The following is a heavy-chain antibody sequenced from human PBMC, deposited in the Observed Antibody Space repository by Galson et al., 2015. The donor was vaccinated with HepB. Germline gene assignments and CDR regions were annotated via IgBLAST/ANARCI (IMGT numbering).Heavy chain of an antibody. Sequence: SLRLSCAASGFTFSDYYMSWIRQAPGKGLEWVSYISSSSSYTNYADSVKGRFTISRDNAKNSLYLQMNSLRAEDTAVYYCARLAVAGMLYYYMDVWGKGTTVTVSS. CDR1: GFTFSDYY. CDR2: ISSSSSYT. CDR3: ARLAVAGMLYYYMDV. V-gene: IGHV3-11*06. J-gene: IGHJ6*03. D-gene: IGHD6-19*01.